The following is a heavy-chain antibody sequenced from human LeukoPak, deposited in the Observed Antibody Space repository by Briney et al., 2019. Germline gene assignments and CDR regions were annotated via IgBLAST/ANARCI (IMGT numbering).Heavy chain of an antibody. CDR2: INHSGST. CDR1: GGSISGYY. J-gene: IGHJ4*02. V-gene: IGHV4-34*01. CDR3: ARGHRSSGDFDY. Sequence: SETLSLTCTVSGGSISGYYWSWIRQPPGKGLEWIGEINHSGSTNYNPSLKSRVTISVDTSKNQFSLKLSSVTAADTAVYYCARGHRSSGDFDYWGQGTLVTVSS. D-gene: IGHD3-10*01.